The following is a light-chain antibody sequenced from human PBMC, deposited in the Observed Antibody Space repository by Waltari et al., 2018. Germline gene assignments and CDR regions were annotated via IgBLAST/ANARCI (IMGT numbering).Light chain of an antibody. Sequence: DIQMTQSPSTLSASVGDRVTITCRASRTINSWLAWYQQKPGRAPQLLIYQASSLQSGVPSRLSGSGSGTEFTLTISSLQPEDFATYYCQRYNSYPYTFGQGTGLEIK. V-gene: IGKV1-5*03. CDR2: QAS. J-gene: IGKJ2*01. CDR1: RTINSW. CDR3: QRYNSYPYT.